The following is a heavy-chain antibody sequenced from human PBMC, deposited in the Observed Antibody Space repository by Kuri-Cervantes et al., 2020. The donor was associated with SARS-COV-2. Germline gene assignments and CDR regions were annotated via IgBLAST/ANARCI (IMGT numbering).Heavy chain of an antibody. Sequence: SGPTLVKPTETLTLTCTVSGFSLSNARMGVSWIRQPPGKALEWLAHIFSNDEKSYSTSLKSRLTISKDTSKSQVVLAMTIMDPVDTATYYCARIGSSWYLHSPWFDPWGQGTLVTVSS. D-gene: IGHD6-13*01. CDR3: ARIGSSWYLHSPWFDP. CDR2: IFSNDEK. J-gene: IGHJ5*02. V-gene: IGHV2-26*01. CDR1: GFSLSNARMG.